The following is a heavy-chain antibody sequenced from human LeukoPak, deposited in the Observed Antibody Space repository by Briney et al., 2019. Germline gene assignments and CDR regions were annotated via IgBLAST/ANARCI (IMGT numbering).Heavy chain of an antibody. CDR1: GGTFSSYA. CDR2: IIPIFGTA. J-gene: IGHJ4*02. Sequence: SVKVSCKASGGTFSSYAISWVRQAPGQGLEWMGGIIPIFGTANYAQKFQGRVTITADESTSTAYMELSSLRSEDTAVYYCATFRVFGLGEGPFDYWGQGTLVTVSS. CDR3: ATFRVFGLGEGPFDY. D-gene: IGHD3-16*01. V-gene: IGHV1-69*01.